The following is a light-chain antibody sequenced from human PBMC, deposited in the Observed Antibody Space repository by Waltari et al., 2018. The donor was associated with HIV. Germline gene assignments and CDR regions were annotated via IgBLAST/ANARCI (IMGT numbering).Light chain of an antibody. J-gene: IGLJ2*01. CDR3: AGLDDTLGGGV. V-gene: IGLV1-47*01. Sequence: SGTPGQKVTISCSGGTANIGANFVFWFQQFPGTAPKLLIYRDNLRHSGVPARFSGSKSGTSASLTISGLRSDDEAHYFCAGLDDTLGGGVFGGGTKLTVL. CDR2: RDN. CDR1: TANIGANF.